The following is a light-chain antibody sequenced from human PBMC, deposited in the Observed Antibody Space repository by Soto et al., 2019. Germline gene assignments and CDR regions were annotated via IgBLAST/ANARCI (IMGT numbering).Light chain of an antibody. V-gene: IGKV3-20*01. CDR1: QSVSSSF. J-gene: IGKJ1*01. Sequence: EIVLTQSPGTLSLSPGERATLSCRASQSVSSSFLAWYQRKPGQPPRLLMYGTSSRATGIPDRFSGSGSGTDFTLTISRLEPEDFAVYYCQQYGNSPPWTFGQGPKVEI. CDR2: GTS. CDR3: QQYGNSPPWT.